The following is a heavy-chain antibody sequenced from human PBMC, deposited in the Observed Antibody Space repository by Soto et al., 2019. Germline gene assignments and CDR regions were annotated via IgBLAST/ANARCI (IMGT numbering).Heavy chain of an antibody. CDR2: ISSSSSYI. CDR3: ASQGRGYTVDY. Sequence: EVQLVESGGGLVKPGGSLRLSCAASGFTFSSYSMNWVRQAPGKGLEWVSSISSSSSYIYYADSVKGRFTISRGNAKNSLYLQMNSLRAKDTAVYYCASQGRGYTVDYWGQGTLVTVSS. J-gene: IGHJ4*02. D-gene: IGHD5-18*01. CDR1: GFTFSSYS. V-gene: IGHV3-21*01.